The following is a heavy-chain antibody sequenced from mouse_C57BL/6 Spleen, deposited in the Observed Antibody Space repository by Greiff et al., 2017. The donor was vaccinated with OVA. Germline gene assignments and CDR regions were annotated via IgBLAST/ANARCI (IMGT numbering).Heavy chain of an antibody. J-gene: IGHJ2*01. CDR3: ARRGGVYYYGSSYYFDY. V-gene: IGHV1-80*01. D-gene: IGHD1-1*01. Sequence: VQLQQSGAELVKPGASVKISCKASGYAFSSYWMNWVKQRPGKGLEWIGQIYPGDGDTNYNGKFKGKATLTADKSSSTAYMQLSSLTSEDSAVYFWARRGGVYYYGSSYYFDYWGQGTTLTVSS. CDR2: IYPGDGDT. CDR1: GYAFSSYW.